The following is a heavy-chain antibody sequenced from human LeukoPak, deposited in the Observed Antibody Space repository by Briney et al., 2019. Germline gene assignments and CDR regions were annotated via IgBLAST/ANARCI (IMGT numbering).Heavy chain of an antibody. CDR1: GYTFTSYD. CDR2: MNPNSGNT. V-gene: IGHV1-8*03. D-gene: IGHD4-17*01. J-gene: IGHJ5*02. CDR3: ARGRPYGDYDWFDP. Sequence: ASVKVSCKASGYTFTSYDINWVRQATGQGLEWMGWMNPNSGNTGYAQKFQGRVTITRNTSISTAYMELSSLRSEDTAVYYCARGRPYGDYDWFDPWGQGTLVTVSS.